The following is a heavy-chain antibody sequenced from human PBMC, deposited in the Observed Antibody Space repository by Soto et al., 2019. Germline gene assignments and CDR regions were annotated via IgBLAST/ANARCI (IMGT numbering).Heavy chain of an antibody. Sequence: QVQLVQSGAEVKKPGASVKVSCKASGYTFTSYGISWVRQAPGQGLEWMGWISAYNGNTYYAQKLQGRVTMTTDTSTSTTYIELRSLRSDDNAVYYCXXXFFPVYGNYESQQETHDYWGQGTLVTVSS. V-gene: IGHV1-18*01. J-gene: IGHJ4*02. D-gene: IGHD4-17*01. CDR2: ISAYNGNT. CDR3: XXXFFPVYGNYESQQETHDY. CDR1: GYTFTSYG.